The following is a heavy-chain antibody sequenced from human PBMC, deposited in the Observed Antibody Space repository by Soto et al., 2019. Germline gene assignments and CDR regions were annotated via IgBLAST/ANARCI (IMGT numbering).Heavy chain of an antibody. CDR1: GYSFTSYW. D-gene: IGHD2-2*02. CDR2: IYPGDSNT. V-gene: IGHV5-51*01. Sequence: GESLKISCKASGYSFTSYWIGWVRQMPGKGLEWMGIIYPGDSNTRYSPSFQGQVTISADKSSSTDYLQRSRLKASDSAMYLCARQGYCSSTSCYTVDYWGQGTLVTVSS. CDR3: ARQGYCSSTSCYTVDY. J-gene: IGHJ4*02.